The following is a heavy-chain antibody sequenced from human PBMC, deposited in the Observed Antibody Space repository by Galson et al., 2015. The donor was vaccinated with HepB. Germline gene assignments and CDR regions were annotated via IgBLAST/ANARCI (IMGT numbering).Heavy chain of an antibody. D-gene: IGHD3-3*01. J-gene: IGHJ2*01. CDR3: ARVDFGSGSFLDFHT. V-gene: IGHV3-48*01. Sequence: SLRLSCAASGFSFTNNGVSWVRQAPAKGLEWVSYISTTGSTIYFADSVKGRFTISRDNAKNSLYLQMSSLRAEDTAVYYCARVDFGSGSFLDFHTWGRGPQVTVPS. CDR1: GFSFTNNG. CDR2: ISTTGSTI.